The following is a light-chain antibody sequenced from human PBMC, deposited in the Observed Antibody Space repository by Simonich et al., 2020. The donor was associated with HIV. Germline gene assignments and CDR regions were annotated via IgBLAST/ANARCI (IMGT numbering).Light chain of an antibody. CDR3: QQYNNWPPT. J-gene: IGKJ1*01. Sequence: EIVLTQSPATLSLSPGERGTLSCRASQSVSTNLAWYQQKPGQAPRLLIYGASTRATGIPARFSGSGSGTEFTLTISSMQSEDFAVYCCQQYNNWPPTFGQGTKVEIK. V-gene: IGKV3-15*01. CDR2: GAS. CDR1: QSVSTN.